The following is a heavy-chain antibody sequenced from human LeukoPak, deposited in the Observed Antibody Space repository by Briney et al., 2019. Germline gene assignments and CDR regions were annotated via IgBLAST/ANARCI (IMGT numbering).Heavy chain of an antibody. Sequence: GASVKVSCKASGYTFTNCDINWVRQAPGQGLEWMGWSGNRDYAQKFQGRVTMTRNTSISTAYMELSGLRSEDTAVYYCARGDHTGNPYYYYGMDVWGQGTTVTVSS. D-gene: IGHD4-23*01. CDR2: SGNR. CDR1: GYTFTNCD. CDR3: ARGDHTGNPYYYYGMDV. V-gene: IGHV1-8*01. J-gene: IGHJ6*02.